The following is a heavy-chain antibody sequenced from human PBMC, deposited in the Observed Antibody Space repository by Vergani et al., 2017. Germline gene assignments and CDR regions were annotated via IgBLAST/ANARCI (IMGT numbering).Heavy chain of an antibody. CDR2: ISASSSYI. D-gene: IGHD2-8*01. CDR3: ARQSRDVFCTNGVCPLGY. J-gene: IGHJ4*02. Sequence: EVQLVESGGGLVKPGGSLRLSCAASGFTFSSYSMNWVRQAPGKGLEWVSSISASSSYISYADSVKGRFTISRDNAKNSLHLQMNNLRAEDTAVYYCARQSRDVFCTNGVCPLGYWGQGALVTVSS. V-gene: IGHV3-21*01. CDR1: GFTFSSYS.